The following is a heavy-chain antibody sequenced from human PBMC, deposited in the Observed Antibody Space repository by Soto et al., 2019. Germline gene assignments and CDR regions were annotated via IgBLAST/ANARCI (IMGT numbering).Heavy chain of an antibody. V-gene: IGHV2-5*02. CDR3: AHSHDSRPGGIF. Sequence: QITLKESGPTLVKPTQTLTLTRTFSGFSLSTSGVGVGWIRQPPGKALEWLALIYWDDDRRYSPSLKSRLTITRDTSRNQVVLTMTDMDPVDTATYYCAHSHDSRPGGIFWGQGTLVTVSS. J-gene: IGHJ4*02. CDR2: IYWDDDR. CDR1: GFSLSTSGVG. D-gene: IGHD3-22*01.